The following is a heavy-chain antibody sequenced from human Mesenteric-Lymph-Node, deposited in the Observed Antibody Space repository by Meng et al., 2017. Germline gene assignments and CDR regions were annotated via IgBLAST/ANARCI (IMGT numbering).Heavy chain of an antibody. CDR2: IEDSGST. Sequence: QVPVPEPGQGLGQRSGTPSPTLCVACVSISSNIRWTWVRQSPGNALEWIGDIEDSGSTNYTPSLTSRISLSLAKSKNHFSLKVNSVTAADTAVYYCARGKQDAWELLAYWGQGALVTVSS. D-gene: IGHD1-26*01. CDR1: CVSISSNIR. V-gene: IGHV4-4*02. CDR3: ARGKQDAWELLAY. J-gene: IGHJ4*02.